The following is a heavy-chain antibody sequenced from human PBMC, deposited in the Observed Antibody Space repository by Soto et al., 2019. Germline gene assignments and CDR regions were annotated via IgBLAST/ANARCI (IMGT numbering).Heavy chain of an antibody. J-gene: IGHJ4*02. V-gene: IGHV4-4*02. CDR3: ARCIAAAGPIDY. CDR2: IYHSGST. Sequence: PSETLSPTCAVSGGSISSSNWWGWGRPPPGKGLEWIGEIYHSGSTNYNPSLKSRVTISVDKSKNQFSLKLSSVTAADTAVYYCARCIAAAGPIDYWGQGTLVTVSS. D-gene: IGHD6-13*01. CDR1: GGSISSSNW.